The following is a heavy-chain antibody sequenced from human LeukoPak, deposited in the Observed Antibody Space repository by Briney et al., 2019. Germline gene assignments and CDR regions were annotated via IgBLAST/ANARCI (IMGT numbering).Heavy chain of an antibody. J-gene: IGHJ4*02. V-gene: IGHV4-34*01. CDR2: INHSGST. Sequence: SETLSLTCAVYGGSFSGYYWSWIRQPPGKGLEWIGEINHSGSTNYNPSLKSRVTISVDTSKNQFSLTLSSVTAADTAVYYCARGRGMATILDYWGQGTLVTVSS. CDR1: GGSFSGYY. CDR3: ARGRGMATILDY. D-gene: IGHD5-24*01.